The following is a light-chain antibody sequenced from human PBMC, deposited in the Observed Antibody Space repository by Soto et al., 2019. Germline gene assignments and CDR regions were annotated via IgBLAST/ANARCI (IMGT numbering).Light chain of an antibody. Sequence: DIQMTQSPSTLSASVGDRVTITCRASQSISSWLAWYQQKPGKAPKLLIYKASSLESGVPSSFSGSGTETAFTLTISRLQPDDFATYHCQQYNSYTFGQGTKVDIK. V-gene: IGKV1-5*03. CDR1: QSISSW. J-gene: IGKJ1*01. CDR3: QQYNSYT. CDR2: KAS.